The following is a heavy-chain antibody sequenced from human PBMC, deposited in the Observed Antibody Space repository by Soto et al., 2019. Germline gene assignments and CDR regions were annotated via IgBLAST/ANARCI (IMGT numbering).Heavy chain of an antibody. Sequence: GGSLRLSCAASGFSFRNYAMSWVRQAPGKGLEWISTLTGSSSNIYYADSVKGRFAISRDNSRNTLYLQMNSLTAEDTAVYYCANGRATYGLLTHDYWGQGTLVTVSS. CDR1: GFSFRNYA. CDR3: ANGRATYGLLTHDY. D-gene: IGHD3-10*01. CDR2: LTGSSSNI. J-gene: IGHJ4*02. V-gene: IGHV3-23*01.